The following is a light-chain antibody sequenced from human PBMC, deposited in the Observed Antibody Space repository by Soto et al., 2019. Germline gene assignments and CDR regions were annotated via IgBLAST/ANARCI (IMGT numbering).Light chain of an antibody. V-gene: IGKV2-30*02. Sequence: DVVMTQSPLSLPVTLGQPASISCRSSQSLVHSDGNTYLNWFQQRPGQSPRRLIYKVSNRDSGFPDRFSGSGSGTDFTLKISRVEAEDVGVYYSMNGIHCTCTFGQGTKV. CDR2: KVS. CDR1: QSLVHSDGNTY. CDR3: MNGIHCTCT. J-gene: IGKJ1*01.